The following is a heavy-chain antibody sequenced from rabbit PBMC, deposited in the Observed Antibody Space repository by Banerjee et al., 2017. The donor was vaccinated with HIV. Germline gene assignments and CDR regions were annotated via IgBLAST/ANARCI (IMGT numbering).Heavy chain of an antibody. D-gene: IGHD4-1*01. J-gene: IGHJ4*01. CDR1: GIDFSSRYY. CDR2: IYTSSGST. V-gene: IGHV1S45*01. CDR3: ARDLAGAIGWNFNL. Sequence: QQQLEESGGGLVKPGGTLTLTCKASGIDFSSRYYMCWVRQAPGKGLELIACIYTSSGSTWYASWAKGRFTISKTSSTTVTLQMTSLTAADTATYFCARDLAGAIGWNFNLWGQGTLVTVS.